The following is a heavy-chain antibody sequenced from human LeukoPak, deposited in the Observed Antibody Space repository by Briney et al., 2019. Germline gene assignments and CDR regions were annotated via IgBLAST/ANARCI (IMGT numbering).Heavy chain of an antibody. Sequence: KPSETLSLTCAVYGGSFSGYYWSWIRQPPGKGLEWIGEINHSGSTNYNPSLKSRVTISVDTSKNQFSLKLSSVTAADTAAYYCARGAITMVRGVIPSMYNWFDPWGQGTLVTVPS. V-gene: IGHV4-34*01. CDR1: GGSFSGYY. D-gene: IGHD3-10*01. J-gene: IGHJ5*02. CDR3: ARGAITMVRGVIPSMYNWFDP. CDR2: INHSGST.